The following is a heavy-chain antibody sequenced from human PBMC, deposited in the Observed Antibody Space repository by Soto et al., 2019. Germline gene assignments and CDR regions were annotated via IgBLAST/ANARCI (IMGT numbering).Heavy chain of an antibody. J-gene: IGHJ3*02. V-gene: IGHV1-46*03. CDR1: GYTFTSYY. CDR2: INPSGGST. CDR3: ARAGYCSSTSCPGGAFDI. D-gene: IGHD2-2*01. Sequence: QVQLVQSGAEVKKPGASVKVSCKASGYTFTSYYMHWVRQAPGQGLEWMGIINPSGGSTSYAQKFPGSVTMTRDTSTSTVYMELSSLRSEDTAVYYCARAGYCSSTSCPGGAFDIWGQGTMVTVSS.